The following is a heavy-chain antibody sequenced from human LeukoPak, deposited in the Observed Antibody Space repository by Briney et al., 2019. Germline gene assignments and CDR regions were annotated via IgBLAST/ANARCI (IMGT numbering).Heavy chain of an antibody. CDR1: GFTFSNAW. D-gene: IGHD6-13*01. Sequence: GGSLRLSCAASGFTFSNAWMSWVRQAPGKGLEWVGRIKSKTDGGTTDYAAPVKGRFTISRDDSKNTLYLQMNSLKSEDTAVYYCTTAGSSWQYYFDYWGQGTLVTVSS. CDR2: IKSKTDGGTT. J-gene: IGHJ4*02. CDR3: TTAGSSWQYYFDY. V-gene: IGHV3-15*01.